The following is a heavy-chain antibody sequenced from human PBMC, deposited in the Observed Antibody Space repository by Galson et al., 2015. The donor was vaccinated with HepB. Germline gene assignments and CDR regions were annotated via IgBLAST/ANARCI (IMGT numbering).Heavy chain of an antibody. D-gene: IGHD1-1*01. V-gene: IGHV1-46*02. CDR3: SRGYDVKLEPPFNWFDP. CDR1: GYRFNSYY. Sequence: SVKVSCKASGYRFNSYYIHWVRQAPGQGLEWLGIINPSDGSTTYAKKFRGRVTMIRDTSTTTVHMELSSLRSDDTALYFCSRGYDVKLEPPFNWFDPWGQGTLVTVSS. J-gene: IGHJ5*02. CDR2: INPSDGST.